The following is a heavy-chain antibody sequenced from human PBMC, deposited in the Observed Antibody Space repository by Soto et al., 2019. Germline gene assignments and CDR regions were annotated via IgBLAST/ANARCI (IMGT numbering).Heavy chain of an antibody. CDR3: ARRATGRYYMDV. V-gene: IGHV4-34*01. J-gene: IGHJ6*03. CDR2: INHSGST. Sequence: SETLSLTCAVYGGSFSGYYWSWIRQPPGKGLEWIGEINHSGSTNYNPSLKSRVTISVDTSKNQFSLKLSSVTAADTAVYYCARRATGRYYMDVWGKGTTVTVSS. D-gene: IGHD4-4*01. CDR1: GGSFSGYY.